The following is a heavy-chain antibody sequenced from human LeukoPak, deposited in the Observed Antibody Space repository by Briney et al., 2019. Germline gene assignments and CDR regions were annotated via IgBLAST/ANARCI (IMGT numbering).Heavy chain of an antibody. CDR3: AKNELLWFGEFDAFDI. J-gene: IGHJ3*02. D-gene: IGHD3-10*01. CDR1: GFTFSSYG. CDR2: ISYDGSNK. Sequence: GRSLRLSCAASGFTFSSYGMHWVRQAPGKGLDWVAVISYDGSNKYYVDSVKGRFTISRDSSKNMLYLQTNSLRAEDTAVYYCAKNELLWFGEFDAFDIWGQGTMVTVSS. V-gene: IGHV3-30*18.